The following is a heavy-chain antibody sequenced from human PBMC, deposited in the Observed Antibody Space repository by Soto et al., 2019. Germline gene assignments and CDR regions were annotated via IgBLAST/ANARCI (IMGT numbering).Heavy chain of an antibody. CDR3: AGGKRSKTAPDGTRWFDH. V-gene: IGHV4-30-2*06. CDR1: GDSISSGGLS. D-gene: IGHD6-13*01. Sequence: QLQLQESGSGLLKPSQTLSLNCSVSGDSISSGGLSWNWLRQSPGRGLEWIGYIYYPGLTYYNPSLKSPVSMSLNASANQDPLSLSSVAATDSAVYYCAGGKRSKTAPDGTRWFDHWGPGTLVTDSS. CDR2: IYYPGLT. J-gene: IGHJ5*02.